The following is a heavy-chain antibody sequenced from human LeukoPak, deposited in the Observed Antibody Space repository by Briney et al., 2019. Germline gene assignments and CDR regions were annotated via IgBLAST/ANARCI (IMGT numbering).Heavy chain of an antibody. CDR3: ARDLTLGYCSSTSCLSPYYYYGMDV. D-gene: IGHD2-2*01. J-gene: IGHJ6*02. CDR1: GFTFSSYS. CDR2: ISSSSSYI. V-gene: IGHV3-21*01. Sequence: GGSLRLSCAASGFTFSSYSMNWVRQAPGKGLEWVSSISSSSSYIYYADSGKGRFTISRDNAKNSLYLQMNSLRAEDTAVYYCARDLTLGYCSSTSCLSPYYYYGMDVWGQGTTVTVSS.